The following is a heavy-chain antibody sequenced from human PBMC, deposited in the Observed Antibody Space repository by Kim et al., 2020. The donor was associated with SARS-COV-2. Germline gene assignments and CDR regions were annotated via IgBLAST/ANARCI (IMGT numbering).Heavy chain of an antibody. Sequence: GGSLRLSCAGSGFTFTSHAMSWVRQAPGKGLEWVAGISGAGGSTYYADSVQGRFIISRDNAQSTLYLQVNSLRAEDTAVYYCAKRDDNSNFVDWYFDLWG. CDR2: ISGAGGST. V-gene: IGHV3-23*01. CDR1: GFTFTSHA. CDR3: AKRDDNSNFVDWYFDL. J-gene: IGHJ2*01. D-gene: IGHD4-4*01.